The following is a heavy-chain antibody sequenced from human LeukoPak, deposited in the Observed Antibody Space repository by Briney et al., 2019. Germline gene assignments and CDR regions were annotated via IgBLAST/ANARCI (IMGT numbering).Heavy chain of an antibody. J-gene: IGHJ3*02. CDR1: GGSISSGGYS. Sequence: SQTLSLTCAVSGGSISSGGYSWSWIRQPPGKGLEWIGYIYHSGNTYYNPSLKSRVSISVDRSKNQFSLKLSSVTAADTAVYYCARGRVVAADVGAFDIWGRGTMVTVSS. V-gene: IGHV4-30-2*01. D-gene: IGHD2-15*01. CDR2: IYHSGNT. CDR3: ARGRVVAADVGAFDI.